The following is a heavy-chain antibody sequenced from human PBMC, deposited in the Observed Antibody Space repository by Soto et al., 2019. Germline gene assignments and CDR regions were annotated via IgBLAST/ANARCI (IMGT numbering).Heavy chain of an antibody. D-gene: IGHD6-6*01. CDR2: IWYDGSNK. CDR3: ARSPKRIAARGYAFDI. CDR1: GFTFSSYG. J-gene: IGHJ3*02. Sequence: VQLVESGGGVVQPGRSLRLSCAASGFTFSSYGMHWVRQAPGKGLEWVAVIWYDGSNKYYADSVKGRFTISRDNSKNTLYLQMNSLRAEDTAVYYCARSPKRIAARGYAFDIWGQGTMVTVSS. V-gene: IGHV3-33*01.